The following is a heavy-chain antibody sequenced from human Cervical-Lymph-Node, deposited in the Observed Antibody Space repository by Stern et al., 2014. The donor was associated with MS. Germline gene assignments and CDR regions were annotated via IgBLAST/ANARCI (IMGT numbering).Heavy chain of an antibody. CDR1: GYTFTTYD. V-gene: IGHV1-8*01. CDR3: GGSRYRGDHVLDY. Sequence: VQLEESGAEVKKPGASVKVSCKASGYTFTTYDINWVRQATGQGLEWMGWLNPENGNTGYAQKFQGRVTMTSNTSISTAYLELSGLRSEDTAVYFCGGSRYRGDHVLDYWGQGTLVTVSS. CDR2: LNPENGNT. D-gene: IGHD2-21*02. J-gene: IGHJ4*02.